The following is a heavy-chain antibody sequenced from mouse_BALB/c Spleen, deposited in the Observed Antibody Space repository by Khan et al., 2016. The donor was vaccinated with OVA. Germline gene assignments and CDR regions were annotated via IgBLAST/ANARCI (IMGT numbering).Heavy chain of an antibody. J-gene: IGHJ2*01. D-gene: IGHD2-1*01. CDR1: GYTFTNYW. CDR3: ARNGFGNYEIWDY. V-gene: IGHV1-5*01. CDR2: IYPGNSDT. Sequence: VQLKQSGTVLARPGASVKMSCKASGYTFTNYWMHWVKQRPGQGLEWIDTIYPGNSDTNYNQKFTGKAKLTAVTSTSTAYMELSSLTNEDSAVYYCARNGFGNYEIWDYWGQGTTLTVSS.